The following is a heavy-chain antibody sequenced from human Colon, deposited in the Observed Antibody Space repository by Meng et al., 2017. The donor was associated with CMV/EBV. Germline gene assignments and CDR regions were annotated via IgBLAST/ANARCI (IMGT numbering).Heavy chain of an antibody. CDR3: ARDHDDYDLLTGYYGHQFYDMDV. CDR2: TNPKSGAT. V-gene: IGHV1-2*02. CDR1: GYTFSNYG. Sequence: ASVKVSCKAYGYTFSNYGMSWVRQAPGQGLEWMGWTNPKSGATNYAQKFLGRVTMTRDTSTTTAYMELSGLRSDDSAMYYCARDHDDYDLLTGYYGHQFYDMDVWGQGTTVTVSS. D-gene: IGHD3-9*01. J-gene: IGHJ6*02.